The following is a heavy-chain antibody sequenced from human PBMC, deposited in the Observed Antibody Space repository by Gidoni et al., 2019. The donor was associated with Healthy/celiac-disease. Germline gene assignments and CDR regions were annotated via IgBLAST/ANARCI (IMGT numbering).Heavy chain of an antibody. CDR2: IRSKAYGGTT. V-gene: IGHV3-49*05. CDR3: TRGLAARHRAPVDY. D-gene: IGHD6-6*01. Sequence: EVQLVESGGGLVKPGRSLRLSCTASGFTFGDYAMSWFRQAPGKGLEWVGFIRSKAYGGTTEYAASVKGRFTISRDDSKSIAYLQMNSLKTEDTAVYYCTRGLAARHRAPVDYWGQGTLVTVSS. CDR1: GFTFGDYA. J-gene: IGHJ4*02.